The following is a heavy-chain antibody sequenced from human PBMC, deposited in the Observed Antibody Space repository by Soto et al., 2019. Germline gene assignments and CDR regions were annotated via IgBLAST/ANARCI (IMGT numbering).Heavy chain of an antibody. CDR2: ISAYNGNT. Sequence: ASVKVSCKASGYTFTSYGISWVRQAPGQGLEWMGWISAYNGNTNYAQKHQGRVTMTTDTSTSTAYMELRSLRSDDTAVYYCAREAQDDYDFWSGYYKKGYYYYGMDVWGQGTTVTVSS. CDR3: AREAQDDYDFWSGYYKKGYYYYGMDV. V-gene: IGHV1-18*01. J-gene: IGHJ6*02. CDR1: GYTFTSYG. D-gene: IGHD3-3*01.